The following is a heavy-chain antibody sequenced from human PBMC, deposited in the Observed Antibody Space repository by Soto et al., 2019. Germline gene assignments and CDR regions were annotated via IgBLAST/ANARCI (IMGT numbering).Heavy chain of an antibody. D-gene: IGHD3-16*01. CDR3: VRPNFGALTHFDF. Sequence: GWVRQSPGKGLEWMGIIFPGDSDTRYNPSFEGQVTVSADESISTAYLQWNTLKASDTAMYYCVRPNFGALTHFDFWGQGTLVTVSS. V-gene: IGHV5-51*01. J-gene: IGHJ4*02. CDR2: IFPGDSDT.